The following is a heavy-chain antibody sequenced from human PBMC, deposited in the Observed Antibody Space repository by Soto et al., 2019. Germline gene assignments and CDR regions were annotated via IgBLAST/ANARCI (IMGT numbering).Heavy chain of an antibody. CDR1: GYTFTSYY. CDR2: INPSGGST. D-gene: IGHD6-13*01. Sequence: VKVSCKASGYTFTSYYMHWVRQAPGQGLEWMGIINPSGGSTSYAQKFQGRVTMTRDTSTSTVYMELSSLRSEDTAVYYCAKDHAAAARRYWGQGTQVTVSS. CDR3: AKDHAAAARRY. J-gene: IGHJ4*02. V-gene: IGHV1-46*01.